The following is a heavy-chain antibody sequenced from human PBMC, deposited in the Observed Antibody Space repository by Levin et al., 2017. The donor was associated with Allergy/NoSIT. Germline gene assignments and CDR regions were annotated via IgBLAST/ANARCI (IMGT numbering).Heavy chain of an antibody. V-gene: IGHV3-7*04. D-gene: IGHD3-10*01. CDR3: ARGRGIDY. Sequence: PGGSLRLSCAASGFTFSSFWMTWVRQAPGKGLEWVANIKQDGSEKCYVDSVKGRFTISRDNARNSLYLQMNSLGAEDTAVYYCARGRGIDYWGQGALVIVSS. CDR1: GFTFSSFW. CDR2: IKQDGSEK. J-gene: IGHJ4*02.